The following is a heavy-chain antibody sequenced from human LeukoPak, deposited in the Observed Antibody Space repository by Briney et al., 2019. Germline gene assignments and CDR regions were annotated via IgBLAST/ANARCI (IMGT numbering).Heavy chain of an antibody. J-gene: IGHJ3*02. CDR3: AREVRGVIITGGDAFDI. V-gene: IGHV4-4*07. CDR1: GGSISSYY. CDR2: IYTSGST. D-gene: IGHD3-10*01. Sequence: PSETLSLTCAVSGGSISSYYWSWIRQPAGKGLEWIGRIYTSGSTNYNPSLKSRVTMSVDTSKNQFSLKLSSVTAADAAVYYCAREVRGVIITGGDAFDIWGQGTMVTVSS.